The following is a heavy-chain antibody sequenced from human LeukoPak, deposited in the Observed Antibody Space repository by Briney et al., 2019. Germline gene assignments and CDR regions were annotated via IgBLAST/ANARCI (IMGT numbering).Heavy chain of an antibody. D-gene: IGHD6-19*01. CDR3: ASGWYPKGGAFDI. V-gene: IGHV3-7*01. Sequence: GGSLRLSCAASGFTFSSYWMSWVRQAPGKGLEWVANIKQDGSEKYYVDSVKGRFTISRDNAKNSLYLQMNSLRAEDTAVYYCASGWYPKGGAFDIWGQGTMVTVSS. CDR1: GFTFSSYW. CDR2: IKQDGSEK. J-gene: IGHJ3*02.